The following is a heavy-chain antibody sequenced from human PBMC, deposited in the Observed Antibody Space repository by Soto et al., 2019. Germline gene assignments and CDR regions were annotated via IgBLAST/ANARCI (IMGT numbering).Heavy chain of an antibody. Sequence: SETLSLTCAVSGGSISSSNWWSWVRPPPGKGLEWIGEIYHSGSTNYNPSLKSRVTISVDKSKNQFSLKLSSVTAADTAVYYCASDTNYDILTGYSYAFDIWGQGTMVTVSS. D-gene: IGHD3-9*01. CDR3: ASDTNYDILTGYSYAFDI. CDR2: IYHSGST. J-gene: IGHJ3*02. CDR1: GGSISSSNW. V-gene: IGHV4-4*02.